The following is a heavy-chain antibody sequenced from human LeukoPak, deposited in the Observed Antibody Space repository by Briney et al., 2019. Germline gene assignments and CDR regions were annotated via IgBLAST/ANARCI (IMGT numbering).Heavy chain of an antibody. CDR2: IYHSGST. CDR3: ARGGAPGDSAAAGTGWFDP. D-gene: IGHD6-13*01. J-gene: IGHJ5*02. CDR1: GYSISSGYY. Sequence: SETLSLTCTVSGYSISSGYYWGWIRQPPGKGLEWIGSIYHSGSTYYNPSLKSRVTISVDTSKNQFSLKLSSVTAADTAVYYCARGGAPGDSAAAGTGWFDPWGQGTLVTVSS. V-gene: IGHV4-38-2*02.